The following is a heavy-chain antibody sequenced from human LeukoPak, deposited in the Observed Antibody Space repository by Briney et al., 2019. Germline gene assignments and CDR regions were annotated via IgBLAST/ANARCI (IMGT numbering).Heavy chain of an antibody. CDR3: AKDQNYYDSSALPFDY. CDR1: GGTFSTYV. D-gene: IGHD3-22*01. Sequence: SVKVSCKASGGTFSTYVISWVRQAPGQGLEWMGGIIPISGAANYAQKFQGRVTITTDESTSTAYMELSSLRSEDTAVYYCAKDQNYYDSSALPFDYWGQGTLVTVSS. J-gene: IGHJ4*02. V-gene: IGHV1-69*05. CDR2: IIPISGAA.